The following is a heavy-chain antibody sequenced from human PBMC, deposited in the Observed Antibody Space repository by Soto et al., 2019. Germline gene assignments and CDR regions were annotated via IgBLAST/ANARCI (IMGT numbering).Heavy chain of an antibody. CDR1: GYTFTSYG. J-gene: IGHJ4*02. V-gene: IGHV1-18*01. CDR3: ARGHPERYYYDSRGYYSFDY. D-gene: IGHD3-22*01. Sequence: ASVKVSCKASGYTFTSYGISWVRQAPGQGLEWMGWISAYNGNTNYAQKLQGRVTMTTDTSTSTAYMELRSLRSDDTAVYYCARGHPERYYYDSRGYYSFDYWGQGTLVTVSS. CDR2: ISAYNGNT.